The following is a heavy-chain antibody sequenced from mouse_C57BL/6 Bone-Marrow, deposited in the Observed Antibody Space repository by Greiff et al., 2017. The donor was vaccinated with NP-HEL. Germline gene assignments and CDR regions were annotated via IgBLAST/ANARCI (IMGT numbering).Heavy chain of an antibody. CDR2: ISSGGSYT. V-gene: IGHV5-6*01. Sequence: EVQGVESGGDLVKPGGSLKLSCAASGFTFSSYGMSWVRQTPDKRLEWVATISSGGSYTYYPDSVKGRFTISRDNAKNTLYLQMSRLKSEDTAMYYCARQGSPLYAMDYWGQGTSVTVSS. J-gene: IGHJ4*01. CDR1: GFTFSSYG. CDR3: ARQGSPLYAMDY.